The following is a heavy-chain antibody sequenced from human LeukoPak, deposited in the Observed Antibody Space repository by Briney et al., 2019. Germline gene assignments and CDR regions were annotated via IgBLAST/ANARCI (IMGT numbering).Heavy chain of an antibody. J-gene: IGHJ3*02. Sequence: PSETLSLTCTVSGGSISNYYWSWSRQPPGKGLEWIGYIYYSGTTKYNPSLQSRVTISVDTAKKQFSLKLSSLTAADTAVYYCAYNRNRIIDTFDIWGQGTTVIVSS. CDR2: IYYSGTT. CDR3: AYNRNRIIDTFDI. CDR1: GGSISNYY. D-gene: IGHD1-14*01. V-gene: IGHV4-59*08.